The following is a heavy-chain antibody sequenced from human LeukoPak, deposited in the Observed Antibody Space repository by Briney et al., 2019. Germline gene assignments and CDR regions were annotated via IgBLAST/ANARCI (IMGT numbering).Heavy chain of an antibody. D-gene: IGHD1-26*01. V-gene: IGHV3-23*01. Sequence: GGSLRLSCAASGFTFSSYAMNWVRQAPGKGLEWVSAITGSGGRTYYADSVKGRFTISRDNSKNTPYLQMNSLRAEDTAIYYCAKEYTGTFSPFPSYFDNWGQGTLVTVSS. CDR1: GFTFSSYA. J-gene: IGHJ4*02. CDR3: AKEYTGTFSPFPSYFDN. CDR2: ITGSGGRT.